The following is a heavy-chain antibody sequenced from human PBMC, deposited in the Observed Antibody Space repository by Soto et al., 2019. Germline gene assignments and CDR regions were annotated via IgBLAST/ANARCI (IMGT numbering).Heavy chain of an antibody. V-gene: IGHV3-73*02. CDR1: GFTFRGSA. D-gene: IGHD2-15*01. CDR3: TGSLLACCSGGKCHTDYYYYGMDV. CDR2: IRTKANSYAT. Sequence: EVQLVESGGGLVQPGESLKLSCAASGFTFRGSAMHWVRQASGKGLEWVGRIRTKANSYATAYAASVQGRFTISRDDSKSTAYLPMNSLKTEDTAVYYCTGSLLACCSGGKCHTDYYYYGMDVWGPGTAVTVSS. J-gene: IGHJ6*02.